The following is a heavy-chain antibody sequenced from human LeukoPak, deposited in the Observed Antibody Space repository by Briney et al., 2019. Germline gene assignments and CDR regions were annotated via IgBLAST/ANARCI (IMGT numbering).Heavy chain of an antibody. Sequence: SETLSLTCTVSGGSISSYYWSWIRQPPGKGLEWIGYIYTSGSTNYNPSLKSRVTISVDTSKNQFSLKLSSVTAADTAVYYCARGAVQYNWFDPWGQGTLVTVSS. J-gene: IGHJ5*02. CDR1: GGSISSYY. D-gene: IGHD6-19*01. CDR2: IYTSGST. CDR3: ARGAVQYNWFDP. V-gene: IGHV4-4*09.